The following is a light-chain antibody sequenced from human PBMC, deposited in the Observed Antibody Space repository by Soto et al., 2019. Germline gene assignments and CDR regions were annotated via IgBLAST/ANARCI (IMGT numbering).Light chain of an antibody. J-gene: IGKJ1*01. CDR2: DAS. CDR3: QQYGSSGT. Sequence: EIVRTQSPATLSVSPGASATLSCRASHRVSSYLAWYQQRPDQAPRLLIYDASNRATGIPDRFSGSGSGTDFTLTISRLEPEDFAVYYCQQYGSSGTVGHGTKGEIK. V-gene: IGKV3-20*01. CDR1: HRVSSY.